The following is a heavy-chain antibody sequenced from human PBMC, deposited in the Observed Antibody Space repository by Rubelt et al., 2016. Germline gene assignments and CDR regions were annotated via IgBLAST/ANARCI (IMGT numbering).Heavy chain of an antibody. D-gene: IGHD1-26*01. J-gene: IGHJ3*02. Sequence: QVQLVQSGAEVKKPGSSVKVSCKASGGTFSSYAISWVRQAPGQGLEWMGRSIPILGIANYAQKVPGRVTITADKSTSTAYMELSSLRSEDTAVYYCARDPRSYHAFDIWGQGTMVTVSS. CDR1: GGTFSSYA. CDR2: SIPILGIA. V-gene: IGHV1-69*04. CDR3: ARDPRSYHAFDI.